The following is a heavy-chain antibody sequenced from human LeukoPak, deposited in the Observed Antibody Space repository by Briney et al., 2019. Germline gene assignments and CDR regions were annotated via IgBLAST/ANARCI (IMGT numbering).Heavy chain of an antibody. Sequence: SETLSLTCTVSGGSISSYYWSWIRQPPGKGLEWIGYISYSGSTNYNPSLKSRVTISGDTSKNQFSLKLSSVTAADTAVYYCAREGYCTNGECYRGNFDYWGQGTLVTVSS. D-gene: IGHD2-8*01. CDR3: AREGYCTNGECYRGNFDY. V-gene: IGHV4-59*01. CDR2: ISYSGST. CDR1: GGSISSYY. J-gene: IGHJ4*02.